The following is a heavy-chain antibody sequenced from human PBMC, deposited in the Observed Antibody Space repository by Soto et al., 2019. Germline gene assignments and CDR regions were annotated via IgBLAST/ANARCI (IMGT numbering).Heavy chain of an antibody. CDR2: ISSSSSTI. CDR1: GFTFSSYS. J-gene: IGHJ4*02. V-gene: IGHV3-48*01. Sequence: GGSLRLSCAASGFTFSSYSMNWVRQAPGKGLEWVSYISSSSSTIYYADSVKGRFTISRDNAKNSLYLQMNSLRAEDTAVYYCARARYYYDSSGYGQFDYWGQGTLVTVS. D-gene: IGHD3-22*01. CDR3: ARARYYYDSSGYGQFDY.